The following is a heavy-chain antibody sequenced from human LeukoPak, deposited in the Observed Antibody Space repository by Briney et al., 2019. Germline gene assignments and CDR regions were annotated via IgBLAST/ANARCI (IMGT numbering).Heavy chain of an antibody. J-gene: IGHJ6*03. CDR2: IKQDGSEK. CDR3: ARAGWYYYDSSEYIDH. D-gene: IGHD3-22*01. CDR1: GFTFSSYW. V-gene: IGHV3-7*01. Sequence: PGGSLRLSCTASGFTFSSYWMGWVRQAPGKGLEWVANIKQDGSEKYYVDSVKGRFTISRDNAKNSLYLQMNSLRAEDTAVYYCARAGWYYYDSSEYIDHWGKGTTVTVSS.